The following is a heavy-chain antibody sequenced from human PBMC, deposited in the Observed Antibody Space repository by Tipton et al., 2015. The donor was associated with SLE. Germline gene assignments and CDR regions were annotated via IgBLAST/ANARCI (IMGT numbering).Heavy chain of an antibody. Sequence: TLSLTCAVYGGSFSGYYWSWIRQPPGKGLEWIGYIYYSGSTNYNPSLKSRVTISVDTSKNQFSLKLSSVTAADTAVYYCARSVVGADVYYYGMDVWGQGTTVTVSS. J-gene: IGHJ6*02. CDR2: IYYSGST. CDR3: ARSVVGADVYYYGMDV. V-gene: IGHV4-59*12. CDR1: GGSFSGYY. D-gene: IGHD1-26*01.